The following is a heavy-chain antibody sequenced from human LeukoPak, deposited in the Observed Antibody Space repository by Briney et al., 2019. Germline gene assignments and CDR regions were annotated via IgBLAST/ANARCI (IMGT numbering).Heavy chain of an antibody. CDR3: ARAFSSGYHPYDAFDI. J-gene: IGHJ3*02. V-gene: IGHV1-8*01. CDR1: GNTFTSYD. Sequence: GASVKVSCKASGNTFTSYDINWVRQATGQGLEWMGWMNPNSGNTGYAQNFQGRVTMTRNTSITTAYMELSRLRSEDTAVYYCARAFSSGYHPYDAFDIWGQGTMVTVSS. D-gene: IGHD3-22*01. CDR2: MNPNSGNT.